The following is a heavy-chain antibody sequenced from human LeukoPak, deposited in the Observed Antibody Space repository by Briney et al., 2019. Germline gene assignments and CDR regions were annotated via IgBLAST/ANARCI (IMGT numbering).Heavy chain of an antibody. J-gene: IGHJ4*02. V-gene: IGHV1-2*02. CDR2: IDPNSGDT. D-gene: IGHD3-22*01. CDR3: ARSGSTGYSLDY. CDR1: GYSFTGYF. Sequence: ASVKVSCKASGYSFTGYFIHWVRQAPGQGLEWMGCIDPNSGDTKYAQKFQGRVSMPRDTSARTAYMELSRLRSDDTAVYFCARSGSTGYSLDYWGQGTLVTVSS.